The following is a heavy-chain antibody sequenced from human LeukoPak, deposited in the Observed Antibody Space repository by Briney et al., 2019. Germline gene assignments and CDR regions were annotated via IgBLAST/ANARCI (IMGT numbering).Heavy chain of an antibody. J-gene: IGHJ4*02. Sequence: AGGSLRLSCAASGFTFSTYAVSWVRQAPGKGLEWVSVISGGGGSTYFADSVKGRFTISRDNSKNTLYLQMNSLRAEDTAVYYCAREHYYFDYWGQGTLVTVSS. V-gene: IGHV3-23*01. CDR2: ISGGGGST. CDR1: GFTFSTYA. CDR3: AREHYYFDY.